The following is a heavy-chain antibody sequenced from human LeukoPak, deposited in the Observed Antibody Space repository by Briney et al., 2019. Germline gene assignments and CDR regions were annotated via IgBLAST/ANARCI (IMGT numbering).Heavy chain of an antibody. V-gene: IGHV5-51*01. CDR2: IYPADSDI. CDR3: ARPYSNSHPGWMDV. CDR1: GYSFTSFW. Sequence: GESLKISRKGSGYSFTSFWIAWVRQTPGKGLEWMGIIYPADSDIRYSPSFQGQVTISADKSITTAYLQWSTLKASDTAIYYCARPYSNSHPGWMDVWGRGTTVTVSS. D-gene: IGHD6-6*01. J-gene: IGHJ6*03.